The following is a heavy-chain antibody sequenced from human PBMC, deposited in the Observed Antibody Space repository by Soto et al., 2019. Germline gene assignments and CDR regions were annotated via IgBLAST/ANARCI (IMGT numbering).Heavy chain of an antibody. CDR3: ARASRWLQARYFDL. CDR2: IDIADDT. J-gene: IGHJ2*01. D-gene: IGHD5-12*01. Sequence: GSLRLSCAASGFTLSNYDIHWVRQVTGKGLEWVSAIDIADDTYYADPVKGRFTISRESAKNSVYLQMNSLRVGDKAVYYCARASRWLQARYFDLWGRGTLVTVSS. CDR1: GFTLSNYD. V-gene: IGHV3-13*01.